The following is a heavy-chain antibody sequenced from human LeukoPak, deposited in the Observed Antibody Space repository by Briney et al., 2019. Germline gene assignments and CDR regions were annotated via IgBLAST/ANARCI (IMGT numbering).Heavy chain of an antibody. V-gene: IGHV3-74*01. CDR1: GFPFNRHW. CDR3: ARKASSSGYYDFDY. D-gene: IGHD3-22*01. J-gene: IGHJ4*02. Sequence: GGSLRLSCAASGFPFNRHWMHWVRQAPGKGLVWVSRINGDGRTTSSADSVKGRFTISRDNAKNTVYLQMKSLRGEDTGVYHCARKASSSGYYDFDYWGQGTLVTVSS. CDR2: INGDGRTT.